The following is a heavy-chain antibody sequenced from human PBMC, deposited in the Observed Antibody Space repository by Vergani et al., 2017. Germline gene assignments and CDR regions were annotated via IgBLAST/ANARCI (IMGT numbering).Heavy chain of an antibody. V-gene: IGHV3-21*01. CDR1: GFTFSSYS. Sequence: EVQLVESGGGLVKPGGSLRLSCAASGFTFSSYSMNWVRQAPGKGLEWVSSISSSSNYIYYADSVKGRFTISRDNAKNSLYLQMNSLRAEDTAVYYCARDLLAVADYGMDVWGQGTTVTVSS. CDR3: ARDLLAVADYGMDV. J-gene: IGHJ6*02. D-gene: IGHD6-19*01. CDR2: ISSSSNYI.